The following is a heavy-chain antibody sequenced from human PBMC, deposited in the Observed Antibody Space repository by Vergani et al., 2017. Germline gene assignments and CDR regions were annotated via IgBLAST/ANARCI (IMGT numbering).Heavy chain of an antibody. CDR2: INTNTGNP. D-gene: IGHD3-3*01. CDR3: ARVYYDFWSGFGGSNWFDP. Sequence: QVQLVQSGSELKKPGASVKVSCKASGYTFTSYAMNWVRQAPGQGLEWMGWINTNTGNPTYAQGFTGRFVFSLDTSVSTAYLQISSLKAEDTAVYYCARVYYDFWSGFGGSNWFDPWGQGTLVTVSS. CDR1: GYTFTSYA. J-gene: IGHJ5*02. V-gene: IGHV7-4-1*02.